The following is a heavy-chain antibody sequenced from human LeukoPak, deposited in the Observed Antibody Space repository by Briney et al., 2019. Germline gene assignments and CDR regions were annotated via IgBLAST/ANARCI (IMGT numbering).Heavy chain of an antibody. CDR1: GGSISSSSYY. J-gene: IGHJ4*02. V-gene: IGHV4-39*07. CDR2: IYYSGST. D-gene: IGHD3-16*01. CDR3: ARGLRQSVDY. Sequence: PSETLSLTCTVSGGSISSSSYYWGWIRQPPGKGLEWIGSIYYSGSTYYNPSLKSRVTISVDTSKNQFSLKLSSVTAADTAVYYCARGLRQSVDYWGQGTLVTVSS.